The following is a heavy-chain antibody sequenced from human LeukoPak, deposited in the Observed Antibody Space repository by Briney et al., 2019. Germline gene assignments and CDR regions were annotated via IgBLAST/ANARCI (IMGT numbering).Heavy chain of an antibody. D-gene: IGHD1-14*01. V-gene: IGHV3-23*01. CDR1: GFTFSTYA. CDR3: AKHVGGNQDGRYFDY. J-gene: IGHJ4*02. CDR2: ISSSGRYT. Sequence: PGGSLRLSCAASGFTFSTYAMSWVRQAPGKGLEWVSAISSSGRYTYYADSVKGRFTISRDNSKNTLYLQMNSLRAEDTAVYYCAKHVGGNQDGRYFDYWGQGTLVTVSS.